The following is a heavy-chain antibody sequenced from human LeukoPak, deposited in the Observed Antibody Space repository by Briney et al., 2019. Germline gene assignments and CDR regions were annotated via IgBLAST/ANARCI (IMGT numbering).Heavy chain of an antibody. V-gene: IGHV1-2*06. Sequence: ASVKVSCKASGYTFTAYYIHWVRQAPGQGLEWLGRINPNTGGTNYAQKSQGRVTMTRDTSISTAYMELSRLRSDDTAVYYCARASQDYYDSSGRGYFQEWGQGTLVTVSS. CDR1: GYTFTAYY. CDR2: INPNTGGT. CDR3: ARASQDYYDSSGRGYFQE. D-gene: IGHD3-22*01. J-gene: IGHJ1*01.